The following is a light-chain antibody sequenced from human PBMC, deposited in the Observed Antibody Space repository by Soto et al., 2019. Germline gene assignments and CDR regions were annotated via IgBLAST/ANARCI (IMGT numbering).Light chain of an antibody. V-gene: IGKV3D-11*01. CDR2: DAS. CDR1: QGVSSY. J-gene: IGKJ5*01. Sequence: ELVLTQSPATLSLSPGERATLSCRASQGVSSYLAWYQQKPGQAPRLLIYDASNRATGIPARFSGSGPGTDFTLTISSLEPEDFAVYYCQQRSNYPITFGQGTRLEIK. CDR3: QQRSNYPIT.